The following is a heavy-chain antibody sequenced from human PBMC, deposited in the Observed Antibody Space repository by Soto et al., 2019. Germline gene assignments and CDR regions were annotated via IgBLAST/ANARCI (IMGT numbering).Heavy chain of an antibody. CDR2: IYPGDSDT. V-gene: IGHV5-51*01. D-gene: IGHD3-22*01. J-gene: IGHJ4*02. CDR1: GYSFTSYL. Sequence: GESLKISCKGSGYSFTSYLIGWVRQMPGKGLEWMGIIYPGDSDTRYSPSFQGQVTISADKSISTAYLQWSSLKASDTAMYYCARLSYYDSSGYLFDNWGQGTLVTVSS. CDR3: ARLSYYDSSGYLFDN.